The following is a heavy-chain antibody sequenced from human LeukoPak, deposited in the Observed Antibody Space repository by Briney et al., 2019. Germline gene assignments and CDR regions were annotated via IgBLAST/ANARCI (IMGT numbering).Heavy chain of an antibody. J-gene: IGHJ4*02. D-gene: IGHD1-26*01. CDR3: ARLASGSYGPLTPFDY. CDR1: GGSFSGYY. V-gene: IGHV4-59*08. Sequence: SETLSLTCGVNGGSFSGYYWSWIRQPPGKGLEWIGDTYYSGSTNYNPSLKSRVTISVDTSKNQFSLRLSSVTAADTAVYYSARLASGSYGPLTPFDYWGQGTLVTVSS. CDR2: TYYSGST.